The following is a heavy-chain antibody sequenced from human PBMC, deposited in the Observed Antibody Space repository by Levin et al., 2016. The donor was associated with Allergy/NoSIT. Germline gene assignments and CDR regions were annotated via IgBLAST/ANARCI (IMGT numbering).Heavy chain of an antibody. CDR2: IWYDGSNK. D-gene: IGHD3-10*01. V-gene: IGHV3-33*01. CDR3: AREVSGSGMFTDKVYYFDY. J-gene: IGHJ4*02. Sequence: WIRQPPGKGLEWVAVIWYDGSNKYYADSVKGRFTISRDNSKNTLYLQMNSLRAEDTAVYYCAREVSGSGMFTDKVYYFDYWGQGTLVTVSS.